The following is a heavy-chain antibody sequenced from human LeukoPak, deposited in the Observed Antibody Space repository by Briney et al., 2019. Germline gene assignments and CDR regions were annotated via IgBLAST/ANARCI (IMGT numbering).Heavy chain of an antibody. D-gene: IGHD3-22*01. CDR2: ISGSGGST. Sequence: GGTLRLSCAASGFTFSSYAMSWVRQAPGKGLEWVSAISGSGGSTYYADSVKGRFTISRDNSKNTLYLQMNSLRAEDTAVYYCAKNGYDSSGYLYFDYWGQGTLVTVSS. V-gene: IGHV3-23*01. CDR1: GFTFSSYA. J-gene: IGHJ4*02. CDR3: AKNGYDSSGYLYFDY.